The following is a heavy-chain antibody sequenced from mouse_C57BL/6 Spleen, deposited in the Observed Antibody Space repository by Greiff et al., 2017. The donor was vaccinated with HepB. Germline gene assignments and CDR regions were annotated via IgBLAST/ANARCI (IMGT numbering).Heavy chain of an antibody. Sequence: DVHLVESGGDLVKPGGSLKLSCAASGFTFSSYGMSWVRQTPDKRLEWVATISSGGSYTYYPDSVKGRFTISRDNAKNTLYLQMSSLKSEDTAMYYCARPYYGNPAWCAYWGQGTLVTVSA. CDR1: GFTFSSYG. J-gene: IGHJ3*01. V-gene: IGHV5-6*01. CDR3: ARPYYGNPAWCAY. D-gene: IGHD2-10*01. CDR2: ISSGGSYT.